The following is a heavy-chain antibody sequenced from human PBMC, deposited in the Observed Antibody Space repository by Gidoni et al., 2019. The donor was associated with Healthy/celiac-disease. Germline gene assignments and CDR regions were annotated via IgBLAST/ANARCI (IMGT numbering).Heavy chain of an antibody. CDR2: IKQDGSEK. J-gene: IGHJ4*02. CDR3: ARENDCGGDCYSENYFDY. V-gene: IGHV3-7*04. D-gene: IGHD2-21*01. CDR1: GFTFSSYW. Sequence: EVQLVESGGGLVQPGGSLRLSCAASGFTFSSYWMSWVRQAPGKGLEWVANIKQDGSEKYYVDSVKGRFTISRDNAKNSLYLQMNSLRAEDTAVYYCARENDCGGDCYSENYFDYWGQGTLVTVSS.